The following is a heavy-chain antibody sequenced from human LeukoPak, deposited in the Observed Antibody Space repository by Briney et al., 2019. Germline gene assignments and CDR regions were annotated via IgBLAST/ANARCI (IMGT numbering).Heavy chain of an antibody. V-gene: IGHV3-43*01. Sequence: PGGSLRLSCAASGFTFSSYSMNWVRQAPGKGLEWVSLISWDGGSTYYADSVKGRFTISRDNSKNSLYLQMNSLRTEDTALYYCAKGRDYYYYYMDVWGKGTTVTISS. CDR3: AKGRDYYYYYMDV. J-gene: IGHJ6*03. CDR2: ISWDGGST. CDR1: GFTFSSYS.